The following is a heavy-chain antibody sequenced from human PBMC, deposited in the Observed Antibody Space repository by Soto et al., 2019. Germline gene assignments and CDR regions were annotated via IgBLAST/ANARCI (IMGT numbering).Heavy chain of an antibody. CDR2: INADGSTT. Sequence: EVQLVESGGGLVQPGGSLRLSCAASGFTFSTYWMHWVRQAPGKGLVWVSRINADGSTTTYADSVKGRFTISRDNAKNTLYLRMNSLRPEDTAVYFCATVATHSYNWIDPWGQGTLGTISS. V-gene: IGHV3-74*01. CDR3: ATVATHSYNWIDP. CDR1: GFTFSTYW. D-gene: IGHD3-3*02. J-gene: IGHJ5*02.